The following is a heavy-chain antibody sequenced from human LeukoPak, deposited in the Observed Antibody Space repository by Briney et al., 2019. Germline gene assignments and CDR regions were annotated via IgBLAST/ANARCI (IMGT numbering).Heavy chain of an antibody. Sequence: GGSLRLSCAASGFTVSSNYMSWVRQAPGKGLEWVSVIYSGGSTYYADSVKGRFTISRDNSKNTLYLQMNSLRAEDTAVYYCARERAYYGSGTSYGMDVWGKGITVTVSS. J-gene: IGHJ6*04. D-gene: IGHD3-10*01. CDR2: IYSGGST. CDR1: GFTVSSNY. V-gene: IGHV3-53*01. CDR3: ARERAYYGSGTSYGMDV.